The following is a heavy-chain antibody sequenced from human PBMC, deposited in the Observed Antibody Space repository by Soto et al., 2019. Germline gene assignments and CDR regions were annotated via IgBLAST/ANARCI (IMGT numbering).Heavy chain of an antibody. Sequence: SETLSLTCAFYGGSFSGYYWSWIRQPPGKGLEWIGEINHSGSTNYNPSLKSRVTISVDTSKNQFSLKLSFVTAADTAVYYCARGSLDFGGRTYSYYYMDVWGKGTTVTVSS. V-gene: IGHV4-34*01. J-gene: IGHJ6*03. CDR2: INHSGST. CDR3: ARGSLDFGGRTYSYYYMDV. D-gene: IGHD3-3*01. CDR1: GGSFSGYY.